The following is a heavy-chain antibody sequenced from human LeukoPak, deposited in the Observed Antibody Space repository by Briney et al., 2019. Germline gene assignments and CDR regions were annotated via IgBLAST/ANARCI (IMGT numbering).Heavy chain of an antibody. CDR1: GDTFSSYA. CDR3: ARGPRPCSGGSCHPRFDY. Sequence: ASVKVSCKASGDTFSSYAISWVRQAPGQGLEWMGGIIPIFGTANYAQKFQGRVTITTDESTSTAYMELSSLRSEDTAVYYCARGPRPCSGGSCHPRFDYWGQGTLVTVSS. J-gene: IGHJ4*02. V-gene: IGHV1-69*05. D-gene: IGHD2-15*01. CDR2: IIPIFGTA.